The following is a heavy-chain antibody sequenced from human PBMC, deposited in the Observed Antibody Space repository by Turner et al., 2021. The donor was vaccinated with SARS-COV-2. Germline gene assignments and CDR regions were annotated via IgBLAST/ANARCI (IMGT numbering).Heavy chain of an antibody. Sequence: QLQLVQSGAEVMKPGASVEVSCKASGYTFTGDYMHWVRQAPGQGLEWMGWINPNSGGTTYAQKFQGRVTMIRDTSISTVYMELSRLRSDDTAVYYCASSANSSGWHYWGQGTLVTVSS. CDR1: GYTFTGDY. CDR2: INPNSGGT. J-gene: IGHJ4*02. CDR3: ASSANSSGWHY. D-gene: IGHD6-19*01. V-gene: IGHV1-2*02.